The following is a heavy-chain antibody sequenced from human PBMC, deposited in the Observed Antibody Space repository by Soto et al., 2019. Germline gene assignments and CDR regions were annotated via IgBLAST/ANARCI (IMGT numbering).Heavy chain of an antibody. V-gene: IGHV3-30-3*01. CDR1: GFTFSSYA. CDR2: ISYDGSNK. D-gene: IGHD2-15*01. CDR3: ARKGCSGGSCYSNWFDP. J-gene: IGHJ5*02. Sequence: QVQLVESGGGVVQPGRSLRLSCAASGFTFSSYAMYWVRQAPGKGLEWVAVISYDGSNKYYADSVKGRFTISRDNYKNTLYLQMNSLRAEDTAVYYCARKGCSGGSCYSNWFDPWGQGTLVTVSS.